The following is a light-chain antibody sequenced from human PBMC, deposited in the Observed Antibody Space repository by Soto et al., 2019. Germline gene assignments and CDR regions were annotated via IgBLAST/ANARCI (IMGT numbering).Light chain of an antibody. CDR1: QSVSCW. J-gene: IGKJ2*01. CDR2: QAS. CDR3: HQYSTYPYT. Sequence: DIQMTQSPSTLSASVGDRVTITCRASQSVSCWLAWYQQKPGKAPKLLIYQASSLESGVPSRFSGSESGTEFTLTISSLQPDDFASYYCHQYSTYPYTFGQGTKLEIK. V-gene: IGKV1-5*03.